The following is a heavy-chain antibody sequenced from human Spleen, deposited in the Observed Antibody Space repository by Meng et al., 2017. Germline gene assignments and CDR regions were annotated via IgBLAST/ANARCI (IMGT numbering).Heavy chain of an antibody. Sequence: ASVKVYCKASGYTFTSYYMHWVRQAPGQGLEWMGIINPSGGSTSYAQKFQGRVTMTRDTSTSTVYMELSSLRSEDTAVYYCARDSRRGYSGYDLDYWGQGTLVTVSS. V-gene: IGHV1-46*01. D-gene: IGHD5-12*01. J-gene: IGHJ4*02. CDR1: GYTFTSYY. CDR3: ARDSRRGYSGYDLDY. CDR2: INPSGGST.